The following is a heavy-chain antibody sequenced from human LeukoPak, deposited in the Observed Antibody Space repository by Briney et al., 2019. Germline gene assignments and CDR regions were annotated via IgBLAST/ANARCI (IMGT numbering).Heavy chain of an antibody. D-gene: IGHD1-26*01. CDR2: ITSDGSST. J-gene: IGHJ4*02. V-gene: IGHV3-74*01. CDR3: ARDEAVGAPFDY. CDR1: GFTFNNYW. Sequence: GGSLRLSCAASGFTFNNYWMHWVRQAPGTELVWVSRITSDGSSTSYADSVKGRFTISRDNAKNTLYLQMNSLRAEDTAVYYCARDEAVGAPFDYWGQGTLVTVSS.